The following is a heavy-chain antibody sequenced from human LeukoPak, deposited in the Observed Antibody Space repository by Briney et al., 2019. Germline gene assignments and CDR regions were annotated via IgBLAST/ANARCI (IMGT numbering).Heavy chain of an antibody. CDR1: GFTFTTYW. CDR3: AKVAKYYYGSETYYFFEH. V-gene: IGHV3-7*01. Sequence: GESLRLSCAASGFTFTTYWMSWVRQAPGKGLEWVANIKQDGTEKYYVDSVKGRFTISRDNAKNSLYLQMNSLRVEDTAVYYCAKVAKYYYGSETYYFFEHWGQGTPVTASS. D-gene: IGHD3-10*01. J-gene: IGHJ4*02. CDR2: IKQDGTEK.